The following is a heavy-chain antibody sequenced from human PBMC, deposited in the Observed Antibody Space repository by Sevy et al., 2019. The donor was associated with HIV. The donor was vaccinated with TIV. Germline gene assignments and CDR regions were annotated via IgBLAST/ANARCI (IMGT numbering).Heavy chain of an antibody. CDR3: ARGRRYDSFDY. CDR2: ISYDGSNK. D-gene: IGHD3-22*01. CDR1: GFTFSSYA. V-gene: IGHV3-30-3*01. J-gene: IGHJ4*02. Sequence: GGSLRLSCAASGFTFSSYAMHWVRQSPGKGLEWVAVISYDGSNKYYADSVKGRFTISRDNSKNTLYLQMNSLGAEDTAVYYCARGRRYDSFDYWGQGTLVTVSS.